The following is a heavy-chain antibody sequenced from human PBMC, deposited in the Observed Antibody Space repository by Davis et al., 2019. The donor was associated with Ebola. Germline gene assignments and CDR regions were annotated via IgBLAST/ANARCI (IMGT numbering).Heavy chain of an antibody. CDR2: IYYSGST. D-gene: IGHD5-18*01. CDR3: ARRERRGYSLPFDY. J-gene: IGHJ4*02. V-gene: IGHV4-59*08. Sequence: MPSETLSLTCTVSGGSISSYYWSWIRQPPGKGLEWIGYIYYSGSTNYNPSLKSRVTISVDTSKNQFSLKLSSVTAADTAVYYCARRERRGYSLPFDYWGQGTLVSVS. CDR1: GGSISSYY.